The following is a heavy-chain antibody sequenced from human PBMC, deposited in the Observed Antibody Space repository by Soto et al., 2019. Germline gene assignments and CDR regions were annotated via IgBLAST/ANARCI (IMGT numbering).Heavy chain of an antibody. J-gene: IGHJ4*02. V-gene: IGHV3-30*02. CDR1: GFTFGSYG. D-gene: IGHD2-2*01. Sequence: GGSLRLSCAASGFTFGSYGMHWVRQAPGKGLEWAAVIWYDGSNKYYADSVKGRFTISRDNSKNTLYLQMNSLRAEDTAVYYCAQVAEAIDAIFDYWGQGPLVTVSS. CDR3: AQVAEAIDAIFDY. CDR2: IWYDGSNK.